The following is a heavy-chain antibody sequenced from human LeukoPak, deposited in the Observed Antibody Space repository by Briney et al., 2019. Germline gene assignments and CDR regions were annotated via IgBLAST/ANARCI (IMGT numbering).Heavy chain of an antibody. J-gene: IGHJ2*01. D-gene: IGHD6-13*01. CDR1: GGSINSYY. V-gene: IGHV4-59*01. CDR3: ARVYYSRSYDYWYFDL. Sequence: SETLSLTCTVSGGSINSYYWSWIRQLPGKGLEWIGYIYYSGSTNYNPSLKSRVTISVDTSKNQFSLRLSSVTAADTAVYYCARVYYSRSYDYWYFDLWGRGTLVTVSS. CDR2: IYYSGST.